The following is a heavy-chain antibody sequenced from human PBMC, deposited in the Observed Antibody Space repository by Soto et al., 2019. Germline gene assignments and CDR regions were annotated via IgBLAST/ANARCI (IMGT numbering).Heavy chain of an antibody. CDR2: INHSGST. V-gene: IGHV4-34*09. J-gene: IGHJ4*02. CDR3: ASSYIVVVPAAIYFDY. Sequence: SETLSLTCAFYGGSFSGYYWSWIRQPPGKGLEWIGEINHSGSTYYNPSLKSRVTISVDTSKNQFSLKLSSVTAADTAVYYCASSYIVVVPAAIYFDYWGQGTLVTVSS. CDR1: GGSFSGYY. D-gene: IGHD2-2*02.